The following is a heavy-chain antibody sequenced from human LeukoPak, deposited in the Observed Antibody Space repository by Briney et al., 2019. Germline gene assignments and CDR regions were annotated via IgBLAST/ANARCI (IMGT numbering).Heavy chain of an antibody. Sequence: SETLSLTCTVSGGSISSYYWSWIRQPAGKGLEWIGRIYTSGSTNYNPSPKSRVTMSVDTSKNQFSLKLSSVTAADTAVYYCARDRCSGGSCYLDYWGQGTLVTVSS. V-gene: IGHV4-4*07. CDR3: ARDRCSGGSCYLDY. J-gene: IGHJ4*02. CDR1: GGSISSYY. D-gene: IGHD2-15*01. CDR2: IYTSGST.